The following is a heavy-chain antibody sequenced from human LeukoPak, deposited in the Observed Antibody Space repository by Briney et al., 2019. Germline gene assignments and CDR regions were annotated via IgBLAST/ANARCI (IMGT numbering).Heavy chain of an antibody. Sequence: SETLSLTRTVSGGSISSSSYYWGWIRQPPGKGLEWIGSIYYSGTPYYNPSLKSRVTISVDTSKNQFSLNLFSVTAADTAVYYCARHPRAYCGGDCYSGVDYWGQGTLVTVSS. J-gene: IGHJ4*02. CDR1: GGSISSSSYY. V-gene: IGHV4-39*01. CDR3: ARHPRAYCGGDCYSGVDY. D-gene: IGHD2-21*02. CDR2: IYYSGTP.